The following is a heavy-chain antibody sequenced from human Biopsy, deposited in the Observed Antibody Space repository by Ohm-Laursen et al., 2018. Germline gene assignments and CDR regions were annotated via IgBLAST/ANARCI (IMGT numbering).Heavy chain of an antibody. CDR3: ARDYDTSGYYYVS. CDR2: IFYRGST. CDR1: GGSISDNNYY. Sequence: GTLSLTCTVSGGSISDNNYYWGWIRQPPGKGLEWIGSIFYRGSTHYKPSLKSRVNISVDTSKNQFSLKLNSVTAADTAVYYCARDYDTSGYYYVSWGQGTLVTVSS. J-gene: IGHJ5*02. D-gene: IGHD3-22*01. V-gene: IGHV4-39*01.